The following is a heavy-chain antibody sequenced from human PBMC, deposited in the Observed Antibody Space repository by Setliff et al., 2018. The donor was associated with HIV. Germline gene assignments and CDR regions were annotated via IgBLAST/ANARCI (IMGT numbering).Heavy chain of an antibody. CDR3: ARSNLEPTSRLFEP. CDR1: DASITADTFY. V-gene: IGHV4-30-4*08. Sequence: TLSLTCTVSDASITADTFYWNWLRQPPGKGPEWIGYIHNSGTTHYNPALESRLIISLDMSNNRFSLNLASVTAADTAVYYCARSNLEPTSRLFEPWGPGTLVTVSS. CDR2: IHNSGTT. J-gene: IGHJ5*02. D-gene: IGHD1-1*01.